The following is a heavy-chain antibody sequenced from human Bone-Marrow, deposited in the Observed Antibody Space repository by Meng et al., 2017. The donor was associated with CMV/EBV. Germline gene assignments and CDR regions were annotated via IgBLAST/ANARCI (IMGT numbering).Heavy chain of an antibody. J-gene: IGHJ4*02. V-gene: IGHV1-18*01. CDR1: GYTFTSYG. CDR2: ISAYNGNT. D-gene: IGHD1-20*01. Sequence: ASVKVSCKASGYTFTSYGISWVRQAPGQGLEWMGWISAYNGNTNYAQKLQGRVTMTTDTSTSTAYMELRSLRSDDTAVYYCARDTLITVTTGPMRSWGQGTLVTVSS. CDR3: ARDTLITVTTGPMRS.